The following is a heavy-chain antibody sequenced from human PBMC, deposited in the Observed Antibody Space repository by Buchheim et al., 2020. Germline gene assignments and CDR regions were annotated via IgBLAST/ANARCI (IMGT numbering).Heavy chain of an antibody. J-gene: IGHJ4*02. CDR3: ARGKYSGCDSGYYFDY. CDR2: IYYSENT. CDR1: GGPISSGGYY. V-gene: IGHV4-31*03. Sequence: QVQLQESGPGLVKPSQTLSLTCTVSGGPISSGGYYWSWIRQHPGKGLEWIGYIYYSENTYYNPSLKSRVTISLDTSKNQFSLKLSSVTAADTAVYYCARGKYSGCDSGYYFDYWGQGTL. D-gene: IGHD5-12*01.